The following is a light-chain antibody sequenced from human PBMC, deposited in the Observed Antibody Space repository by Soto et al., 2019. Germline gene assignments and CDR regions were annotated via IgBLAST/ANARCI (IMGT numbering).Light chain of an antibody. CDR2: AAS. CDR3: QHGYSTRIT. Sequence: DIQMTQSPSSLSASIGDRVTITCRARQHINSYLNLYQQKPGQAHTLLIYAASSLHSGVPSRFSGSGSGTDFTLTITSIQPEYVATYCCQHGYSTRITVGQGTRLEIK. J-gene: IGKJ5*01. V-gene: IGKV1-39*01. CDR1: QHINSY.